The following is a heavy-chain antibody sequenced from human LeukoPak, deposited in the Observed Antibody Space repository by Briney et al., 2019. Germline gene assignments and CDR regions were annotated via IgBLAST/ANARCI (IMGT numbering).Heavy chain of an antibody. CDR1: GFTFSSYG. CDR3: ARERYDFWSGYKDGNFDY. J-gene: IGHJ4*02. D-gene: IGHD3-3*01. V-gene: IGHV3-30-3*01. Sequence: GGSLRLSCAASGFTFSSYGMHWGRQAPGTGLEWVAVRRYDGSNKYYADSVKGRFTISRDNSKNTQYLQMNSLVAEDTAVYYCARERYDFWSGYKDGNFDYWGQGTLVTVSS. CDR2: RRYDGSNK.